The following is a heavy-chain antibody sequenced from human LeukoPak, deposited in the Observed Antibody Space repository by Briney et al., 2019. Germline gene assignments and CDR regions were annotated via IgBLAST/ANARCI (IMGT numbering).Heavy chain of an antibody. CDR1: GYTFTSYD. J-gene: IGHJ4*02. V-gene: IGHV1-8*01. D-gene: IGHD3-3*01. CDR2: MNPNSGNT. CDR3: ARAYYDFETLLDY. Sequence: AASVKVSCKASGYTFTSYDIHWVRQATGQGLEWMGWMNPNSGNTGYAQKFQGRVTMTRNTSISTAYMELRSLRSEDTAVYYCARAYYDFETLLDYWGQGTLVTVSS.